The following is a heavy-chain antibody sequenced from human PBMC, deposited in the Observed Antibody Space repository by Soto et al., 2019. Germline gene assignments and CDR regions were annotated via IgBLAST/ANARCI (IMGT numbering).Heavy chain of an antibody. Sequence: LSLTCTVSGGSISSSSYYWGWIRQPPGKGLEWIGSIYYSGSTYYNPSLKSRVTISVDTSKNQFSLKLSSVTAADTAVYYCARPNWNYAGDAFDIWGQGTMVTVSS. CDR1: GGSISSSSYY. CDR2: IYYSGST. CDR3: ARPNWNYAGDAFDI. J-gene: IGHJ3*02. V-gene: IGHV4-39*01. D-gene: IGHD1-7*01.